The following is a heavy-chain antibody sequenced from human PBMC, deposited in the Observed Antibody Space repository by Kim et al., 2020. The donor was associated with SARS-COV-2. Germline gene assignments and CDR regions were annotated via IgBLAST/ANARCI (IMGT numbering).Heavy chain of an antibody. J-gene: IGHJ6*02. CDR2: ISYDGSNK. CDR3: ARDKGWGGMDV. V-gene: IGHV3-33*05. Sequence: GGSLRLSCAASGFTFSSYGMHWVRQAPGKGLEWVAVISYDGSNKYYADSVKGRFTISRDNSKNTLYLQMNSLRAEDTAVYYCARDKGWGGMDVWGQGTTVTVSS. D-gene: IGHD1-26*01. CDR1: GFTFSSYG.